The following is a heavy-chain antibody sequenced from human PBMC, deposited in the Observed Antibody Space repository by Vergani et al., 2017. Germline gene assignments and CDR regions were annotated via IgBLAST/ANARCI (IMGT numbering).Heavy chain of an antibody. CDR3: ARGSSGSYYYFDY. D-gene: IGHD6-19*01. V-gene: IGHV4-30-4*08. J-gene: IGHJ4*02. Sequence: QVKLQESGPGLLKPSQTLSLTCTVSGESIRSGSHYWSWIRQPPGKGLEWIGYIYYSGSTYYNPSLKSRVTISVDTSKNQFSLKLSSVTAADTAVYYCARGSSGSYYYFDYWGQGTLVTVSS. CDR2: IYYSGST. CDR1: GESIRSGSHY.